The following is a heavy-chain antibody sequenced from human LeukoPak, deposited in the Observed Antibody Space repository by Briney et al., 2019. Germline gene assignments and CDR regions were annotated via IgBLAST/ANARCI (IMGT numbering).Heavy chain of an antibody. CDR1: GYTFTGYY. Sequence: ASVKVSCKASGYTFTGYYMHWVRQAPGQGLEWMGWMNPNSGNTGYAQKFQGRVTMTRNTSISTAYMELSSLRSEDTAVYYCARGGAYYYGSGSYYAYWGQGTLVTVSS. V-gene: IGHV1-8*02. J-gene: IGHJ4*02. CDR3: ARGGAYYYGSGSYYAY. D-gene: IGHD3-10*01. CDR2: MNPNSGNT.